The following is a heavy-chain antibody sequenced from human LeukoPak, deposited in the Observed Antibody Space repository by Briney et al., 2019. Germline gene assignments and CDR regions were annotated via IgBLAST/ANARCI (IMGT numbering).Heavy chain of an antibody. CDR1: GFIFSSFT. Sequence: GGSLRLSCAASGFIFSSFTMNWVRQAPGKGLEWVSSISSSSSYIYSGDSVQGRSTISRDNAKNSLYLQMNSLRAEDTAVYYCARGSRIVGAPPDYWGQGILVTVSS. CDR2: ISSSSSYI. J-gene: IGHJ4*02. V-gene: IGHV3-21*01. CDR3: ARGSRIVGAPPDY. D-gene: IGHD1-26*01.